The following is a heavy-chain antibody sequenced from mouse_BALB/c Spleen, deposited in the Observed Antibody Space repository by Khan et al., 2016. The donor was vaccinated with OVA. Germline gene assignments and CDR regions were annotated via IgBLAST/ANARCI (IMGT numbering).Heavy chain of an antibody. D-gene: IGHD2-1*01. Sequence: EVQLVESGPGLVKPSQSLSLTCFVTGYSITSGYYWNWIRQFPGNKLEWMGYISYDGSNNYNPSLKNRISITRDTSKNQFFLKLNSVTTEDTATYYCARDYYGNYYFDYWGQGTTLTVSS. CDR1: GYSITSGYY. CDR3: ARDYYGNYYFDY. V-gene: IGHV3-6*02. CDR2: ISYDGSN. J-gene: IGHJ2*01.